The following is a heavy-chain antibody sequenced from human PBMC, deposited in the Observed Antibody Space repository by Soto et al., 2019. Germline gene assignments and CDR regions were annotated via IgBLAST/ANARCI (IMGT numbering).Heavy chain of an antibody. V-gene: IGHV3-74*01. CDR2: INSDGSST. CDR3: AKDPYSGYDTPYYYYMDV. CDR1: GFTFSSYW. Sequence: PGGSLRLSCAASGFTFSSYWMHGVRQAPGKGLVWVSRINSDGSSTSYADSVKGRFTISRDNAKNTLYLQMNSLRAEDTAVYYCAKDPYSGYDTPYYYYMDVWGKGTTVTVSS. J-gene: IGHJ6*03. D-gene: IGHD5-12*01.